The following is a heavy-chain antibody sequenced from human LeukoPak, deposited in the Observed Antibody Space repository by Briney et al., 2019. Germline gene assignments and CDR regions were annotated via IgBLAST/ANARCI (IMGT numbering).Heavy chain of an antibody. J-gene: IGHJ5*02. CDR1: GGSFSGYY. CDR3: ARGKNDILTGYYRGLQFDP. Sequence: SETLSLTCAVYGGSFSGYYWSWIRQPPGKGLEWIGDINHSGSTKYNPSLKSRVTISVDTSKNQFSLKLSSVTAADTAVYYCARGKNDILTGYYRGLQFDPWGQGTLVTVSS. V-gene: IGHV4-34*01. CDR2: INHSGST. D-gene: IGHD3-9*01.